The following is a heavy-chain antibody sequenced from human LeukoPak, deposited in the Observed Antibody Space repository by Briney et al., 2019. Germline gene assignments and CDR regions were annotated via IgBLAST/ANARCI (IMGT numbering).Heavy chain of an antibody. CDR2: IYYSGSP. Sequence: PSETLSLTCTVSGGSISSGDYYWSWIRQPPGKGLEWIGYIYYSGSPYYNPSLKSRLTISVDTSKNQFSLKLSSVTAADTAVYYCARGVFYYGAGSYPQFDYWGQGTLVTVSS. CDR3: ARGVFYYGAGSYPQFDY. J-gene: IGHJ4*02. CDR1: GGSISSGDYY. D-gene: IGHD3-10*01. V-gene: IGHV4-30-4*01.